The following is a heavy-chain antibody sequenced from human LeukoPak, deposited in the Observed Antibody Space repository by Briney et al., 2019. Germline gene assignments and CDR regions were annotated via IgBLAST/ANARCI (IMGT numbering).Heavy chain of an antibody. CDR2: IRYDAINK. J-gene: IGHJ4*02. V-gene: IGHV3-30*02. CDR1: GLTFSNHG. CDR3: AKDIATMRWLRPDPSCDY. Sequence: GGSLRLSCAASGLTFSNHGMQWVRQAPGKGLEWVAFIRYDAINKYYVESVKGRFTISRDNSKNTLYLEMNSLRAEDTAVYYCAKDIATMRWLRPDPSCDYWGQGTLVTVSS. D-gene: IGHD5-12*01.